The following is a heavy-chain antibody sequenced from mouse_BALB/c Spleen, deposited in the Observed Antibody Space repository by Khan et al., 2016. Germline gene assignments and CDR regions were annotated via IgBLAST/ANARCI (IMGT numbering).Heavy chain of an antibody. Sequence: EVELVESGGGLVKPGGSLKLSCAASGFTFSDYYMYWVRKTPEKRLEWVATISDGGSYNYYPDSVKGRFTISRDNDKNNLYLQMSIPKSEDTAMYYCARDLNWYFDYWGAGTTVTVSS. J-gene: IGHJ1*01. CDR1: GFTFSDYY. CDR3: ARDLNWYFDY. CDR2: ISDGGSYN. V-gene: IGHV5-4*02.